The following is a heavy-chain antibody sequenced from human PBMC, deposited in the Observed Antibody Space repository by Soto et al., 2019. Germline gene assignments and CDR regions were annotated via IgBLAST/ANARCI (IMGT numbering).Heavy chain of an antibody. J-gene: IGHJ3*02. Sequence: SETLSLTCTVSGGSISSYYWSWIRQPPGKGLEWIGYIYYSGSTNYNPSLKSRVTISVDTSKNQFSLKLSSVTAADTAVFYWGRGGGFRGTSAFDIWGQGTMVTVSS. CDR2: IYYSGST. D-gene: IGHD3-10*01. CDR1: GGSISSYY. CDR3: GRGGGFRGTSAFDI. V-gene: IGHV4-59*01.